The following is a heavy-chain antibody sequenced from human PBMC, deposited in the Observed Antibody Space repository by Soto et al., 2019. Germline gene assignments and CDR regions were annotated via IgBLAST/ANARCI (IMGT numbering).Heavy chain of an antibody. Sequence: PGGSLRLSCAASGFTFSSYWMSWVRQAPGKGLEWVANIKQDGSEKYYVDSVKGRFTISRDNSKNTLYLQMNSLRAEDTAVYYCARDGYDSSGYYPEYFQHWGQGTLVTVSS. CDR1: GFTFSSYW. CDR3: ARDGYDSSGYYPEYFQH. D-gene: IGHD3-22*01. V-gene: IGHV3-7*01. CDR2: IKQDGSEK. J-gene: IGHJ1*01.